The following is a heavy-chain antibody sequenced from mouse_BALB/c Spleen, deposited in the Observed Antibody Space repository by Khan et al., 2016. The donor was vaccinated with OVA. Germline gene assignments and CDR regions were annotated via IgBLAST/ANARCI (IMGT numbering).Heavy chain of an antibody. V-gene: IGHV3-2*02. CDR1: GYSITSDYA. CDR2: ISYSGDT. J-gene: IGHJ2*01. CDR3: ASIILYFNVSNFVSSYFDY. Sequence: EVQLQESGPGLVKPSQSLSLTCTVTGYSITSDYAWNWIRQFPGNKLEWMGYISYSGDTDYNPYLKSRISITRDTSKNQVFMQLNSVTTEDTATSYCASIILYFNVSNFVSSYFDYLGQGTTLTVSS. D-gene: IGHD2-5*01.